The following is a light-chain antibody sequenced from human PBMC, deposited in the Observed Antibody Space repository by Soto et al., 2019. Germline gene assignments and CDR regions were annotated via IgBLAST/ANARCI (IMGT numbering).Light chain of an antibody. CDR1: SSSIGGGYD. V-gene: IGLV1-40*01. Sequence: QSVLTQPPSVSGASGQRVTISCTGSSSSIGGGYDVHWYQQIPGRAPKLLIYANRNRPSGVPDRFSGSKSGTSASLAITGLQTEDEADYYCQSYDSRLSGREVFGGGTQLTVL. J-gene: IGLJ2*01. CDR3: QSYDSRLSGREV. CDR2: ANR.